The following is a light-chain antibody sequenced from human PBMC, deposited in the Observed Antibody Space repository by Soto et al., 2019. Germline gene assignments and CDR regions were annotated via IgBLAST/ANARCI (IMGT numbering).Light chain of an antibody. J-gene: IGKJ2*01. Sequence: DIQMTQFPSTLSASVGDRVTITCRASQTTNTWLAWYQQKPGTAPKLLIYDASSLEGGVPSRFSASGSGTECTRTISSLQPDDLATYYCQQYISYPYTVGQGTKVETK. CDR2: DAS. CDR1: QTTNTW. V-gene: IGKV1-5*01. CDR3: QQYISYPYT.